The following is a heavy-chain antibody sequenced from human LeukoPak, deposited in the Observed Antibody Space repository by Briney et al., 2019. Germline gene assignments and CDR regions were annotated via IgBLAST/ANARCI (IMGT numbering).Heavy chain of an antibody. D-gene: IGHD1-26*01. Sequence: ASVKVSCKASGYTFTNYGITWVRQAPGQGLEWMGWISAYNGNTNYAQKLQGRVTMTTDTSTSTAYMELRSLRSDDTAVYYCARRVGATTERWFDPWGQGTLVTVSS. CDR2: ISAYNGNT. V-gene: IGHV1-18*01. CDR3: ARRVGATTERWFDP. J-gene: IGHJ5*02. CDR1: GYTFTNYG.